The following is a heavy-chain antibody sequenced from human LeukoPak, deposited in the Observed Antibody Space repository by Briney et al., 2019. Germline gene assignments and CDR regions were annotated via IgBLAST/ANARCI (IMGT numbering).Heavy chain of an antibody. CDR1: GFTFDDYA. CDR3: VTGTSSSAWY. CDR2: INWNSGII. Sequence: GRSLRLSCAASGFTFDDYAMHWVRQPPGKGPEWVSYINWNSGIIDYADSVKGRFTTSRDNAKNSVYLQMNSLRTEDTAFYYCVTGTSSSAWYWGQGTLVTVSS. J-gene: IGHJ4*02. V-gene: IGHV3-9*01. D-gene: IGHD6-19*01.